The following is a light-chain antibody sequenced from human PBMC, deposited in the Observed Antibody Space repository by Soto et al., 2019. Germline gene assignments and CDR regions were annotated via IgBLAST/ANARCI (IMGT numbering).Light chain of an antibody. Sequence: EIVLTQSPATLSLSPGERATLSCRASQSISSYLAWYQQKPGQAPRLLIYDADYRATGIPTRFSGSGSGTDFALTMSSLEPEDFAIYFWQKRRDWPPITFGQGTRLEIK. J-gene: IGKJ5*01. CDR2: DAD. CDR3: QKRRDWPPIT. V-gene: IGKV3-11*01. CDR1: QSISSY.